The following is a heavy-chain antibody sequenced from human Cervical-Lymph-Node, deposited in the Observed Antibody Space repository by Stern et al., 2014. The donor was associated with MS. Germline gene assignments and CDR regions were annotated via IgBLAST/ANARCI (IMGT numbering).Heavy chain of an antibody. CDR1: GGSISTNSYF. CDR3: ARLERSYGGDY. Sequence: QVQLQESGPGLVKPSATLSLTCTVTGGSISTNSYFWGWIRQTPGRGLEWIGSIYFAGNPFYNPSFETRVTMSVDTSKNQSPLRLPSVTAADTAVYYCARLERSYGGDYWGQGIQVTVSS. J-gene: IGHJ4*02. CDR2: IYFAGNP. V-gene: IGHV4-39*01. D-gene: IGHD5-18*01.